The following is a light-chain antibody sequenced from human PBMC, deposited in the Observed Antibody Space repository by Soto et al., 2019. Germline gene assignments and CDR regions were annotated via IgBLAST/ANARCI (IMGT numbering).Light chain of an antibody. CDR3: QQYRSWPRT. CDR1: QNVLSD. J-gene: IGKJ1*01. V-gene: IGKV3-15*01. Sequence: EILLTQSPATLSVSPGETATLSCRASQNVLSDLAWYQQKPGQAPRLLVYGAPTSSTDAPAKFRGRWSGTEFSSIISSLHSDDSATYYCQQYRSWPRTFGQGSNVEI. CDR2: GAP.